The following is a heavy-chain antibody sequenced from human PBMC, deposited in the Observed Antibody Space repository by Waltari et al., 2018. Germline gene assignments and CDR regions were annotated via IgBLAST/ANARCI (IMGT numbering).Heavy chain of an antibody. D-gene: IGHD3-10*01. CDR2: ISYDGSNK. Sequence: QVQLVESGGGVVQPGRSLRLSCAASGFTFSSYAMHWVRQAPGKGLEWVAVISYDGSNKYYADSVKGRFTISRDNSKNTLYLQMNSLRAEDTAVYYCAAPVQGALDYWGQGTLVTVSS. V-gene: IGHV3-30-3*01. CDR1: GFTFSSYA. J-gene: IGHJ4*02. CDR3: AAPVQGALDY.